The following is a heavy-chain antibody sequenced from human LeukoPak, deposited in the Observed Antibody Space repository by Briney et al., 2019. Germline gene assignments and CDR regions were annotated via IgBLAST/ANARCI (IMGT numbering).Heavy chain of an antibody. V-gene: IGHV3-7*03. CDR1: GFIFTSYW. CDR3: ARQAATMGRFYFDY. J-gene: IGHJ4*02. D-gene: IGHD5-24*01. CDR2: IKQDGSEI. Sequence: GGSLRLSCAASGFIFTSYWMSWVRKAPGKGLEWVANIKQDGSEIYYVDSVKGRFTISRDNAKNSLSLQMNSLRAEDTAVYYCARQAATMGRFYFDYWGQGTLVTVSS.